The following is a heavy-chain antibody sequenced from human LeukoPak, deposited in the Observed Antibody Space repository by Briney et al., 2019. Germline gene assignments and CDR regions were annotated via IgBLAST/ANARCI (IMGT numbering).Heavy chain of an antibody. J-gene: IGHJ1*01. CDR3: AVAKAGLEYFQH. CDR2: IIPILGIA. Sequence: SVKVSCKASGGTFSSYAISWVRQAPGQGLEWMGRIIPILGIANYAQKFQGRVTITADKSTSTAYMELSSLGSEDTAVYYCAVAKAGLEYFQHWGQGTLVTVSS. V-gene: IGHV1-69*04. D-gene: IGHD6-19*01. CDR1: GGTFSSYA.